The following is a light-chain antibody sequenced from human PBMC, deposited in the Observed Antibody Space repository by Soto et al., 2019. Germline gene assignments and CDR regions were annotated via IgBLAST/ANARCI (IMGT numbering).Light chain of an antibody. CDR2: DAS. CDR1: QSVSIY. Sequence: EIVLAQSPATLSLSPGERATLSCRASQSVSIYLAWYQQKPGQAPSLLIYDASNRATGIPARFSGSGSGTDFTLTISSLEPEDFAVYYCQQRSNWPPKITFGQGTKVDIK. V-gene: IGKV3-11*01. J-gene: IGKJ1*01. CDR3: QQRSNWPPKIT.